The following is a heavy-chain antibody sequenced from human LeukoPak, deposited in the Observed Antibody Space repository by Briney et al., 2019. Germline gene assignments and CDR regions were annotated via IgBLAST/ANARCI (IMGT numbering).Heavy chain of an antibody. CDR1: GFTFSSYW. CDR3: ARDRPITVSGVVTLP. J-gene: IGHJ5*02. D-gene: IGHD3-3*01. Sequence: GGSLRLSCAASGFTFSSYWMTWVRQAPGKGLEWVANINEDGSERNYVDSVKGRFTISRDNAKKSVYLQMNSLRGDDTAVYYCARDRPITVSGVVTLPWGQGTLVTVSS. V-gene: IGHV3-7*01. CDR2: INEDGSER.